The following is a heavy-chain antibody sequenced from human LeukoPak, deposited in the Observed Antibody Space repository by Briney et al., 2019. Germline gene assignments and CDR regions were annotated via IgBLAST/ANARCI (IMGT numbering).Heavy chain of an antibody. Sequence: SETLSLTCTVSGYSISSDYHWGWIRQPPGKGLEWIGSIYYSGSTYYNPSLKSRVTISVDTSKNQFSLKLSSVTAADTAVYYCARAEEYYDFWSGYYILAEYFQHWGQGTLVTVSS. V-gene: IGHV4-38-2*02. J-gene: IGHJ1*01. CDR3: ARAEEYYDFWSGYYILAEYFQH. D-gene: IGHD3-3*01. CDR1: GYSISSDYH. CDR2: IYYSGST.